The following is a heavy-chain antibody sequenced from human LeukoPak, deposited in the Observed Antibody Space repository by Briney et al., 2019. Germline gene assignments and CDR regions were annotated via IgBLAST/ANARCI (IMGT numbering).Heavy chain of an antibody. D-gene: IGHD4-17*01. CDR3: ARAQGTTSGY. J-gene: IGHJ4*02. V-gene: IGHV3-21*01. Sequence: GGSLRLSCAASGFTFNSYSMNWVRQAPGEGLEWVSSISSEENVVYYADSVKGRFTISRDNAKNSLYLQMNSLRAEDTAVYYCARAQGTTSGYWGQGTLVTVSS. CDR1: GFTFNSYS. CDR2: ISSEENVV.